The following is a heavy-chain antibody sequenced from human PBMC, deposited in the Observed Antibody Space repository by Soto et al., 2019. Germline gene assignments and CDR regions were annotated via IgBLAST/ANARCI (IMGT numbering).Heavy chain of an antibody. Sequence: PGESLKISCKGSGYSFTSYWIGWVRQMPGKGLEWMGIIYPGDSDTRYSPSFQGQVTISADKSISTAYLQWSSLKASDTAMYYCARHYQSRYYGSGSYSDPRFQHWGQGTLVTVSS. CDR3: ARHYQSRYYGSGSYSDPRFQH. J-gene: IGHJ1*01. CDR1: GYSFTSYW. V-gene: IGHV5-51*01. D-gene: IGHD3-10*01. CDR2: IYPGDSDT.